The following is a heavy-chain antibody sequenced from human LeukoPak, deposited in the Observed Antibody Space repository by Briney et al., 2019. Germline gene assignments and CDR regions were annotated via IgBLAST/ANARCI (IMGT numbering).Heavy chain of an antibody. CDR2: ISSSTSTI. V-gene: IGHV3-48*01. J-gene: IGHJ4*02. CDR1: GFTFSSYA. Sequence: GGSLRLSCAASGFTFSSYAMSWVRQAPGKGLEWVSYISSSTSTIYYADSVKGRFTISRDNAKNSLYLQMNSLRAEDTAVYYCARGVGGILDYWGQGTLVTVSS. CDR3: ARGVGGILDY. D-gene: IGHD1-26*01.